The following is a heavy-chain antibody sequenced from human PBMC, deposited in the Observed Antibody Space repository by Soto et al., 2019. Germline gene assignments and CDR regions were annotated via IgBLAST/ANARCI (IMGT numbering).Heavy chain of an antibody. D-gene: IGHD3-16*01. J-gene: IGHJ4*02. CDR3: AKSGGLPHSMDVYFDC. V-gene: IGHV3-23*01. Sequence: GGPLRLSCAAAGFTFGSYTMTWVRQAPGRGLEWVSTISSDGSGTSYANSVKGRFTISRDSPKDTLFLHMSSLRAEDTAVYYCAKSGGLPHSMDVYFDCWGQGTLVTVS. CDR1: GFTFGSYT. CDR2: ISSDGSGT.